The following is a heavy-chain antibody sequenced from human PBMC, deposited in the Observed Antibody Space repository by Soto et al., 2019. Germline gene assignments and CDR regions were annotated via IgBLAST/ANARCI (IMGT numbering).Heavy chain of an antibody. CDR2: IYPGDSDT. V-gene: IGHV5-51*01. J-gene: IGHJ4*02. D-gene: IGHD3-22*01. CDR1: GYRFTRFW. CDR3: ATLSDYYDSSGPDY. Sequence: GESLKISCKGFGYRFTRFWIGWVRQMPGKGLEWMGIIYPGDSDTRYSPSFEGQVTISADKSTSTAYLEWRSLTASDTATYFCATLSDYYDSSGPDYWGQGTLVTVSS.